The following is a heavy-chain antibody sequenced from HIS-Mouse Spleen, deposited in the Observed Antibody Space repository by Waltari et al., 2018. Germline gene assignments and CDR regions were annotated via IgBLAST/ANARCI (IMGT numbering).Heavy chain of an antibody. J-gene: IGHJ4*02. CDR1: GGSISSYY. CDR3: ARGMYYDILTGYYYFDY. Sequence: QVQLQESGPGLVKPSETLSLTCTVSGGSISSYYWCCIRQPPGKGLEWIGYIYYSGSNNYNPSLKSRVTISVDTSKNQFSLKLSSVTAADTAVYYCARGMYYDILTGYYYFDYWGQGTLVTVSS. D-gene: IGHD3-9*01. CDR2: IYYSGSN. V-gene: IGHV4-59*01.